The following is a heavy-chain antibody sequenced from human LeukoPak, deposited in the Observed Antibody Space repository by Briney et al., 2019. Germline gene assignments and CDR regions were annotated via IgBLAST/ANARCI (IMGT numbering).Heavy chain of an antibody. CDR3: ASPAVDFCSSTSCSLDY. V-gene: IGHV1-69*01. J-gene: IGHJ4*02. D-gene: IGHD2-2*01. CDR1: GGTFSSYA. CDR2: IIPIFGTA. Sequence: ASVKVSCKASGGTFSSYAISWVRQAPGQGLEWMGGIIPIFGTANYAQKFQGRVTITADESTSTAYMELSSLRSEDTAVYYCASPAVDFCSSTSCSLDYWGQGTLVTVSS.